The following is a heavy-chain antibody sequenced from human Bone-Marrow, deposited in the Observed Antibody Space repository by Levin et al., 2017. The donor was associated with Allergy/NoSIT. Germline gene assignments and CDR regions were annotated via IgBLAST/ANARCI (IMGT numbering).Heavy chain of an antibody. CDR1: GATANNYA. V-gene: IGHV1-69*06. Sequence: SVKVSCKAAGATANNYAFSWVRLAPGQGLEWVGGIIPLYGRTLFAQSFQGRASLSADRSSYTVFLELDSLRPEDTAIYYCARHVRMLQLTLTSALDLWGQGTTVIVSS. CDR3: ARHVRMLQLTLTSALDL. D-gene: IGHD2/OR15-2a*01. CDR2: IIPLYGRT. J-gene: IGHJ6*02.